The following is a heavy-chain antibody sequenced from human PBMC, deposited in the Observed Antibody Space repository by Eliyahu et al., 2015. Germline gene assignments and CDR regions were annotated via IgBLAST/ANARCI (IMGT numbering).Heavy chain of an antibody. CDR3: ARAVDSRRGYGMDV. J-gene: IGHJ6*02. V-gene: IGHV4-38-2*01. CDR1: GYSISSGYY. Sequence: QVQLQESGPGLVKPSETLSLXCAVSGYSISSGYYWGWIRQPPGKGLEWIGSIYHSGSTYYNPSLKSRVTISVDTSKNQFSLKLSSVTAADTAVYYCARAVDSRRGYGMDVWGQGTTVTVSS. D-gene: IGHD3-10*01. CDR2: IYHSGST.